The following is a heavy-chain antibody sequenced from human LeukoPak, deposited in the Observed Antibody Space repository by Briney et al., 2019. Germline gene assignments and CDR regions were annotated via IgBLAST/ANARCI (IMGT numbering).Heavy chain of an antibody. CDR1: GFTFISYW. V-gene: IGHV3-7*01. CDR2: IKQDGSEK. J-gene: IGHJ4*02. Sequence: GGPLRLSCAASGFTFISYWMSWVRQAPGKGLEGVANIKQDGSEKYYVDSVKGRFTISRDNAKNSLYLQMNSLRAEDTAVYYCARESDSGYVWDYWGQGTLVTVSS. D-gene: IGHD5-12*01. CDR3: ARESDSGYVWDY.